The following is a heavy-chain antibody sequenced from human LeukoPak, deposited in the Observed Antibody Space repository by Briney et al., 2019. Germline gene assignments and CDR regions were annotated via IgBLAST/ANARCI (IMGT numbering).Heavy chain of an antibody. CDR1: GGSFSGYY. J-gene: IGHJ3*02. CDR2: INHSGST. CDR3: ARARSVPAAMAVRHGFDI. Sequence: SETLSLTCAVYGGSFSGYYWSWIRQPPGKGLEWIGEINHSGSTNYNPSLKSRVTISVDTSKNQFSLKLSSVTAADPAVYYCARARSVPAAMAVRHGFDIWGQGTMVTVSS. D-gene: IGHD2-2*01. V-gene: IGHV4-34*01.